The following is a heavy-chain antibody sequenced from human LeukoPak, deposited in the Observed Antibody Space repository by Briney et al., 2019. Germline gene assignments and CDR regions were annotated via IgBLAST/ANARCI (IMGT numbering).Heavy chain of an antibody. V-gene: IGHV3-33*01. CDR2: MWYDGSNK. CDR3: ARDRGPGYSYGVLDY. J-gene: IGHJ4*02. Sequence: GGSLRLSCAASGFTFSSYGMHWVRQAPGKGLGWMAVMWYDGSNKYYADSVKGRFTISRDNSKNTLYLQMNSLRAEDKAVYYCARDRGPGYSYGVLDYWGQGTLVTVSS. D-gene: IGHD5-18*01. CDR1: GFTFSSYG.